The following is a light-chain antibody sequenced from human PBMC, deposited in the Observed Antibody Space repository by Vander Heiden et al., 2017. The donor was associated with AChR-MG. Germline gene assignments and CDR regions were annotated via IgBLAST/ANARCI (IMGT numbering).Light chain of an antibody. CDR1: QDISNY. CDR3: QQYDNPPFT. CDR2: DAS. Sequence: QITQSPSSLSASVGDRVTISCQASQDISNYFNWYQQKPGKAPKLLIYDASKLETGVPSRFSGSGSGTDFTFTSSSLQHEDIATYYRQQYDNPPFTFGPGTKVDIK. J-gene: IGKJ3*01. V-gene: IGKV1-33*01.